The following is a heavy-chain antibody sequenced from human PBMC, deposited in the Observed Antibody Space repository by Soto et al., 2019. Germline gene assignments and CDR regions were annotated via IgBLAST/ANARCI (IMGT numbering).Heavy chain of an antibody. Sequence: SETLSLTCTVSGASISSSYWSWIRQSPGKGLEWIGYVYHTGSTNYNPSLKSRVTISLDTSKSQFSLKLTSLTTADTAVYFCARGGNRYSNVASGVGGFDYWGQGSLVT. CDR1: GASISSSY. CDR3: ARGGNRYSNVASGVGGFDY. V-gene: IGHV4-59*01. D-gene: IGHD5-12*01. J-gene: IGHJ4*02. CDR2: VYHTGST.